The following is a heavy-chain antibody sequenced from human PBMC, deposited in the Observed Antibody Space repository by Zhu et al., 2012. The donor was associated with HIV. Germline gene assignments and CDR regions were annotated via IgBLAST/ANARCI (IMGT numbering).Heavy chain of an antibody. D-gene: IGHD5-12*01. CDR1: GGSFSGYY. J-gene: IGHJ4*02. V-gene: IGHV4-34*01. CDR3: ARGPGANIVAMEYYFDY. Sequence: QVQLQQWGAGLLKPSETLSLTCAVYGGSFSGYYWSWIRQPPGKGLEWIGEINHSGSTNYNPSLKSRVTISVDTSKNQFSLKLSPVTAADTAVYYCARGPGANIVAMEYYFDYWGQGTLGHRLL. CDR2: INHSGST.